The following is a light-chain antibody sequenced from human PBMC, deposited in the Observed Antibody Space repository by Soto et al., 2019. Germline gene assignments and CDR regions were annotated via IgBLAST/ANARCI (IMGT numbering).Light chain of an antibody. CDR2: DGS. CDR1: QSIRSW. V-gene: IGKV1-5*01. Sequence: DIQMTQSPSALSASIGDRVTITCRASQSIRSWLAWYQHKPGKAPKLLIHDGSSLQSGVPSRFSGSGSWTDFTLPLSSLQADDFGTYYCQQFNSYPWTFGQGTKVEIK. CDR3: QQFNSYPWT. J-gene: IGKJ1*01.